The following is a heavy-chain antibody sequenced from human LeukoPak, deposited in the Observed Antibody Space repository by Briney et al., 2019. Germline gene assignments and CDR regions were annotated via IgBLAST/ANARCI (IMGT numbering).Heavy chain of an antibody. Sequence: SETLSLTCTVSGGSVSSGGYYWSWIRQPPGKGLEWIGYIYHSGSTYYNPSLKSRVTISVDRSKNQFSLKLSSVTAADTAVYYCARGPYCSSTSCYGPYAFDIWGQGTMVTVSS. CDR1: GGSVSSGGYY. V-gene: IGHV4-30-2*01. D-gene: IGHD2-2*01. J-gene: IGHJ3*02. CDR2: IYHSGST. CDR3: ARGPYCSSTSCYGPYAFDI.